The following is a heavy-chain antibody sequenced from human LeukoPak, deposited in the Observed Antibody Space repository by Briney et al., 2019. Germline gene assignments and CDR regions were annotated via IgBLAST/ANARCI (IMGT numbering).Heavy chain of an antibody. J-gene: IGHJ4*02. V-gene: IGHV3-7*01. CDR1: GFTFSSYW. D-gene: IGHD5-18*01. CDR3: ARDSADTAMVTLDY. Sequence: GGSLRLSCAASGFTFSSYWMSWVRQAPGKGLEWVANIKQDGSEKYYVDSVKGRFTISRDNAKNSLYLQMNSLRAEDTAVYYCARDSADTAMVTLDYWGQGTLVTVSS. CDR2: IKQDGSEK.